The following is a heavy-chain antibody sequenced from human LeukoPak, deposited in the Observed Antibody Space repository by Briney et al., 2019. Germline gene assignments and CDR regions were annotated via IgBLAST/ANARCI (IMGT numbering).Heavy chain of an antibody. CDR3: ASAYYDILGGHFDY. V-gene: IGHV4-4*07. Sequence: PSETLSLTCTVSGGSISNYYWSWLRQPAGKGLEWIGRIYSSGNTNYNPSLKSRVTISVDASKNQFSLKVTSVTAADTAVYYCASAYYDILGGHFDYWGQGTLVTVSS. CDR1: GGSISNYY. D-gene: IGHD3-9*01. J-gene: IGHJ4*02. CDR2: IYSSGNT.